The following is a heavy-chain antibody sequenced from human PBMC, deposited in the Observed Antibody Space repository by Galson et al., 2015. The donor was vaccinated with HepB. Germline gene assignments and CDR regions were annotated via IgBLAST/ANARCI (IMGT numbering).Heavy chain of an antibody. CDR3: AKTFYGDYEGSDAFDI. CDR1: GYSFTSYW. V-gene: IGHV5-51*03. D-gene: IGHD4-17*01. J-gene: IGHJ3*02. CDR2: IYPGDSDT. Sequence: QSGAEVKKPGESLKISCKGSGYSFTSYWIGWVRQMPGKGLEWMGIIYPGDSDTRYSPSFQGQVTISADKSISTAYLQWSSLKASDTAMYYCAKTFYGDYEGSDAFDIWGQGTMVTVSS.